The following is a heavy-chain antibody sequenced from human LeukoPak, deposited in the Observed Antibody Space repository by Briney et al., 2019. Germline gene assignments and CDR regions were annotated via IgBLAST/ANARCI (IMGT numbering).Heavy chain of an antibody. CDR3: TREGVYSPDGSGYHRDAFDI. CDR2: IIPILDVA. Sequence: GVSVKVSCKASGGSFNSYVITWVRQAPGQGLEWMGRIIPILDVANFAQKFRGRVTITADKSTNTAHMELSSLTSEDTAIYYCTREGVYSPDGSGYHRDAFDIWGQGTLVTVSS. V-gene: IGHV1-69*04. J-gene: IGHJ3*02. CDR1: GGSFNSYV. D-gene: IGHD3-22*01.